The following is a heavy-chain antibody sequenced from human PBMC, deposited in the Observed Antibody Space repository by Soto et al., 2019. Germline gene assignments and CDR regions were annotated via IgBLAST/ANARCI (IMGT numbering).Heavy chain of an antibody. CDR2: IIPIFGTA. CDR1: GGTFSSYA. CDR3: ARDQDGSGSPPYY. V-gene: IGHV1-69*06. J-gene: IGHJ4*02. Sequence: ASVKVSCKASGGTFSSYAISWVRQAPGQGLEWMGGIIPIFGTANYAQKFQGRVTITADTSTSTVYMELSSLRSEDTAVYYCARDQDGSGSPPYYWGQGTLVTVSS. D-gene: IGHD3-10*01.